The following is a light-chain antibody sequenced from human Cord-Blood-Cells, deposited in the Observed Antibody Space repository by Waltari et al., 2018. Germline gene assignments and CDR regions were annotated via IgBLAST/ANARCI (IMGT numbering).Light chain of an antibody. CDR1: QGISSA. Sequence: AIQLTQSPSSLSASVGDRVTITCRVSQGISSALAWYQQKPGKAPKLLIYDASSLESGVPSRFSGSGSGTDFTLTISSLQPEDFATYYCQQFNSYPDTFGQGTKLE. CDR3: QQFNSYPDT. J-gene: IGKJ2*01. V-gene: IGKV1-13*02. CDR2: DAS.